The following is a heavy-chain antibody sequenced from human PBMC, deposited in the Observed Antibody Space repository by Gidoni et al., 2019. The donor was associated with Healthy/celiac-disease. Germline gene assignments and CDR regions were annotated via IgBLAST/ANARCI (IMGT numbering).Heavy chain of an antibody. V-gene: IGHV6-1*01. CDR3: ARVLVTFGGTGYYYGMDV. CDR2: TYYRSKWYN. D-gene: IGHD3-16*01. J-gene: IGHJ6*02. Sequence: QVQLQQSGPGLVKPSQTLSLTCAISGDSVSSNSAAWNWIRQSPSRGLEWLGRTYYRSKWYNDYAVSVKSRITINPDTSKNQFSLQLNSVTPEDTAVYYCARVLVTFGGTGYYYGMDVWGQGTTVTVSS. CDR1: GDSVSSNSAA.